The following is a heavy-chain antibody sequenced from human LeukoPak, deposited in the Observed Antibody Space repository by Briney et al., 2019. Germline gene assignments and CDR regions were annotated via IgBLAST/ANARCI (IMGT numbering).Heavy chain of an antibody. CDR2: IYYSGST. V-gene: IGHV4-61*01. J-gene: IGHJ6*02. D-gene: IGHD7-27*01. Sequence: SETLSLTCTVSGGSVSSGTYYWSWIRQPPGKGLEWIGYIYYSGSTSYNPSLKSRVTISVDTSKNQFSLKVSSVTAADTAVYYCARVGTLSYYYGMDVWGQGTTVTVSS. CDR3: ARVGTLSYYYGMDV. CDR1: GGSVSSGTYY.